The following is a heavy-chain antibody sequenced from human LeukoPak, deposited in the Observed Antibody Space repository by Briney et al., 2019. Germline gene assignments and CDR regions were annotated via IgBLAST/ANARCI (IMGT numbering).Heavy chain of an antibody. V-gene: IGHV3-33*06. CDR1: GFTFSSYG. CDR3: AKDSSGYYLDY. J-gene: IGHJ4*02. D-gene: IGHD3-22*01. Sequence: PGGSLRLSCAASGFTFSSYGMHWVRQAPGKGLEGVAVIWYDGSNKYYADSVKGRFTISRDNSKNTLYLQMNSLRAEDTAVYYCAKDSSGYYLDYWGQGTLVTVSS. CDR2: IWYDGSNK.